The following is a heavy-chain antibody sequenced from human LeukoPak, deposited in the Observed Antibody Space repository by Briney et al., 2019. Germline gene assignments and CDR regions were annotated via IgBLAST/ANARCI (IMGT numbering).Heavy chain of an antibody. J-gene: IGHJ3*02. CDR3: ARPYSSGWYDAFDI. Sequence: GGSLRLSCAASGFTFSDYYMSWIRQAPGKGLEWVSYISSSGSTIYYADSVKGRSTISRDNAKNSLYLQMNSLRAEDTAVYYCARPYSSGWYDAFDIWGQGTMVTVSS. D-gene: IGHD6-19*01. V-gene: IGHV3-11*01. CDR2: ISSSGSTI. CDR1: GFTFSDYY.